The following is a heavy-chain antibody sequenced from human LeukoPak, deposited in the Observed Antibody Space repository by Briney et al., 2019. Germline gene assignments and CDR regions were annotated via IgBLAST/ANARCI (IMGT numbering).Heavy chain of an antibody. CDR1: GGSISSSSYY. J-gene: IGHJ3*02. V-gene: IGHV4-39*01. Sequence: SETLSLTCTVSGGSISSSSYYWGWIRQPPGKGLEWIASTYDSRSTYYNPSLKSRLTISVDTSKNQFSLRLSSVTAADTATYYCARPYHYDSGSRGTAFDIWGQGTMVTVSS. CDR3: ARPYHYDSGSRGTAFDI. D-gene: IGHD3-10*01. CDR2: TYDSRST.